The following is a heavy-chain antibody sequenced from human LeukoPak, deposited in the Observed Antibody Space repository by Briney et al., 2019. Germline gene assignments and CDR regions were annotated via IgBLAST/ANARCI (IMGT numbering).Heavy chain of an antibody. CDR1: GVSISSSNSY. J-gene: IGHJ6*03. D-gene: IGHD5-18*01. V-gene: IGHV4-39*07. CDR3: VGYSYGYYQYYFMDV. CDR2: IYYSGST. Sequence: SETLSLTCTVSGVSISSSNSYWGWIRQPPGKGLEWIGSIYYSGSTYYNPSLKSRITISVDTSKNQFSLKVNSVTAADTAVYYCVGYSYGYYQYYFMDVWGKGTTVTVSS.